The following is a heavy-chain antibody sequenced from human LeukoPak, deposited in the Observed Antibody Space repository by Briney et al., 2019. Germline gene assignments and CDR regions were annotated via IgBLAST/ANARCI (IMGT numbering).Heavy chain of an antibody. Sequence: GASVKVSCKASGYTFTSYYMHWVRQAPGQRLEWMGWINAGNGNTKYSQKFQGRVTITRDTSASTAYMELSSLRSEDTAVYYCARDGESYYYGSGSSNWFDPWGQGTLVTVSS. D-gene: IGHD3-10*01. CDR2: INAGNGNT. V-gene: IGHV1-3*01. CDR1: GYTFTSYY. J-gene: IGHJ5*02. CDR3: ARDGESYYYGSGSSNWFDP.